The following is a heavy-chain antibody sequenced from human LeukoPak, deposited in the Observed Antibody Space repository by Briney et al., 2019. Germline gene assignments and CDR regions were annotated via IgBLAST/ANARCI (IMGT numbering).Heavy chain of an antibody. CDR2: INPSGGT. J-gene: IGHJ4*02. CDR1: GGSFSDYS. CDR3: ARRAYYYDS. Sequence: KSSETLSLTCAVYGGSFSDYSWTWIRQPPGKGLEYIGEINPSGGTNHNPSLMSRVSMSVDTSKNQFSLKLSSVTAADTAVYYCARRAYYYDSWGQGTLVTVSS. D-gene: IGHD3-22*01. V-gene: IGHV4-34*01.